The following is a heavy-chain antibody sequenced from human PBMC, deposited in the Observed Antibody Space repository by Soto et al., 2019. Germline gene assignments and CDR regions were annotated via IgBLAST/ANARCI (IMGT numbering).Heavy chain of an antibody. CDR1: GFSLSTSGMC. CDR2: SDWDDDK. CDR3: ARLEIGSSGYYFDY. V-gene: IGHV2-70*01. J-gene: IGHJ4*02. D-gene: IGHD3-22*01. Sequence: SGPTLVNPTQTLALTCTFSGFSLSTSGMCVSWIRHPPGKALGWLALSDWDDDKYYSTSLKTRLTISKDTSKKQVVLTMTNMDPVDTATYYCARLEIGSSGYYFDYWGQGALVTVSS.